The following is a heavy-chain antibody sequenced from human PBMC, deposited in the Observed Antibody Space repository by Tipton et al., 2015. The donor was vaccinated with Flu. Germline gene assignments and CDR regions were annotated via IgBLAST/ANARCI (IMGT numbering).Heavy chain of an antibody. D-gene: IGHD5-18*01. CDR1: GGSITSGDYS. CDR3: ARGGDGYGVGGFDI. Sequence: TLSLTCNVSGGSITSGDYSWSWIRQPPGMGLEWIGYIYDTGGAYVNPSLKSRVTMSVARSNNLFSLRLSSVTVADTAVYFCARGGDGYGVGGFDIWGQGTMVTVSS. CDR2: IYDTGGA. J-gene: IGHJ3*02. V-gene: IGHV4-30-2*01.